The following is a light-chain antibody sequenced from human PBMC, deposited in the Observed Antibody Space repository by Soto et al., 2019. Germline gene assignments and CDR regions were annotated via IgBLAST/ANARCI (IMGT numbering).Light chain of an antibody. CDR1: SSDIGGYDY. Sequence: QSALTQPASVSGSPGQSITLSCTGTSSDIGGYDYVSWYQRHPGKAPKLIIYDVNNRPSGVSNRFSGSKSGSTASLTISGLQAEDEAAYYCTSYASGSTHVVFGGGTKVTVL. CDR2: DVN. J-gene: IGLJ2*01. V-gene: IGLV2-14*01. CDR3: TSYASGSTHVV.